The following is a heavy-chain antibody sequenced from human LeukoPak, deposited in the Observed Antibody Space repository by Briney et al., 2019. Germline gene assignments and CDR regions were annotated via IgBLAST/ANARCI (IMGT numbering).Heavy chain of an antibody. CDR2: IYGSGNT. V-gene: IGHV4-59*01. CDR1: GGSISGWY. CDR3: ARETSLAGFASGLGFNY. D-gene: IGHD6-19*01. Sequence: PSETLSLTCTVSGGSISGWYWSWIRQPPGKGLEWIGYIYGSGNTNYNPSLKSRVTMSIDTSKNQFSLKLTSVTAADTATYYCARETSLAGFASGLGFNYRGQGILVTVSS. J-gene: IGHJ4*02.